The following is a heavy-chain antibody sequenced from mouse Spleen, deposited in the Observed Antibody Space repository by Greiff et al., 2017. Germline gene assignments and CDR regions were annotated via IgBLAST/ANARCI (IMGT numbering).Heavy chain of an antibody. V-gene: IGHV1-22*01. CDR2: INPNNGGT. D-gene: IGHD2-4*01. J-gene: IGHJ4*01. Sequence: DVKLVESGPELVKPGASVKMSCKASGYTFTDYNMHWVKQSHGKSLEWIGYINPNNGGTSYNQKFKGKATLTVNKSSSTAYMELRSLTSEDSAVYYCASHDYDGRRHYYAMDYWGQGTSVTVSS. CDR1: GYTFTDYN. CDR3: ASHDYDGRRHYYAMDY.